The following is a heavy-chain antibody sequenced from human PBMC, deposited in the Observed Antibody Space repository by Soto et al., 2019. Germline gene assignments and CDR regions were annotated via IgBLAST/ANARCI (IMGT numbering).Heavy chain of an antibody. CDR2: ISAYNGNT. CDR3: ARDGPAADVHGYYYDSSGYYYGY. CDR1: GYTFTSYG. J-gene: IGHJ4*01. Sequence: ASVKVSCKASGYTFTSYGFSWVRQATGQGLERMGWISAYNGNTNYAQKLQGRVTMTTDTSTSTAYMELRSLRSDDTAVYYCARDGPAADVHGYYYDSSGYYYGYWG. V-gene: IGHV1-18*04. D-gene: IGHD3-22*01.